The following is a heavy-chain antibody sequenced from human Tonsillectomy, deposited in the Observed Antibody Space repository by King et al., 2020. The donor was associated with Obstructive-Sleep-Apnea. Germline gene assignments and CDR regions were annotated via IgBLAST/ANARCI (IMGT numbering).Heavy chain of an antibody. CDR1: GFTFSSYW. CDR2: IKQDGREK. Sequence: VQLVESGGGLVQPGGSLRLSCAASGFTFSSYWMSWVRQAPGKGLEWVANIKQDGREKYYVDSVTGRFNISRDNATNSLYLQMNSLRAEDTAVYYCAIDFWSGNYDYWGQGTLVTVSS. D-gene: IGHD3-3*01. V-gene: IGHV3-7*03. CDR3: AIDFWSGNYDY. J-gene: IGHJ4*02.